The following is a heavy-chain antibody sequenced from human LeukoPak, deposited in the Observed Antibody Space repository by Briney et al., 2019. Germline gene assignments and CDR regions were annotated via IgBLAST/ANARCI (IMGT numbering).Heavy chain of an antibody. D-gene: IGHD6-19*01. Sequence: PSETLSLTCTVSGGSISSSSYYWGWTRQPPGKGLEWIGSIYYSGSTYYNPSLKSRVTISVDTSKNQFSLKLSSVTAADTAVYYCATYSSGWITFDYWGQGTLVTVSS. V-gene: IGHV4-39*01. CDR2: IYYSGST. J-gene: IGHJ4*02. CDR3: ATYSSGWITFDY. CDR1: GGSISSSSYY.